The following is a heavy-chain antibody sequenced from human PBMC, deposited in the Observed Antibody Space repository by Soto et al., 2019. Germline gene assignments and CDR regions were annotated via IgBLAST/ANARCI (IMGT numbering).Heavy chain of an antibody. CDR1: GFTFSDHY. J-gene: IGHJ4*02. D-gene: IGHD1-26*01. Sequence: EVQLVESGGGLVQPGGSLRLSCAASGFTFSDHYMDWVRQAPGKGLEWVGRTRNKANSYTTEYAASVKGRFTISRDDSKNSLYLEMNSLRTEDTAVYYCARSTGSPGGYYFHYWGQGTLVTVSS. CDR3: ARSTGSPGGYYFHY. CDR2: TRNKANSYTT. V-gene: IGHV3-72*01.